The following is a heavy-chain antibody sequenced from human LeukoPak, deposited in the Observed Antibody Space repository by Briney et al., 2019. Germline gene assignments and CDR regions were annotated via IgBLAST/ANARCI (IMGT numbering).Heavy chain of an antibody. Sequence: PGGSLRLSCAASGFTFSNYAMSWVRQARGKGVEGVSAISGSGGSTYYADSVKGPFTIYRDNSKITLYLQMNSVRVEDTAVYYCARGSGWYRGQDSWGQGTLVTVSS. J-gene: IGHJ4*02. CDR3: ARGSGWYRGQDS. CDR2: ISGSGGST. D-gene: IGHD6-19*01. CDR1: GFTFSNYA. V-gene: IGHV3-23*01.